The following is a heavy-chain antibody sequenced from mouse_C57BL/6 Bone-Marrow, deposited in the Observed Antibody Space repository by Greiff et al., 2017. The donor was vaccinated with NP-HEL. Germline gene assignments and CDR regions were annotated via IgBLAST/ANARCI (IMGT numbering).Heavy chain of an antibody. CDR1: GFSLTSYG. Sequence: QVQLQQSGPGLVQPSQSLSITCTVSGFSLTSYGVHWVRQSPGKGLEWLGVIWRGGSTDYNAAFMSRLSSTKDNSKSQVFCKMNSLQADDTAIYYCAKNEDWGQGTLVTVSA. V-gene: IGHV2-5*01. J-gene: IGHJ3*01. CDR2: IWRGGST. CDR3: AKNED.